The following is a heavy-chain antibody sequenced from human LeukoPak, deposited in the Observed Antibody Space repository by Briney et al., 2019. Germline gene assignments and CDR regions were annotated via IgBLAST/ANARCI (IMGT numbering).Heavy chain of an antibody. J-gene: IGHJ3*01. V-gene: IGHV3-7*03. D-gene: IGHD4-17*01. CDR1: GFTFSSYW. CDR2: IKQDGSEK. CDR3: ARDPNGDYIGAFDF. Sequence: GGSLRLSCAASGFTFSSYWMSWVRQAPGKGLEWVANIKQDGSEKYYVDSVKGRFTISRDNAKNSLYLQMNSLRADDTAVYYCARDPNGDYIGAFDFWGQGTMVTVSS.